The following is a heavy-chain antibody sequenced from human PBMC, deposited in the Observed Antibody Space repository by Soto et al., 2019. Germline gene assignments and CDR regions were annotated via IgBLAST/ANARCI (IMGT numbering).Heavy chain of an antibody. V-gene: IGHV3-21*01. CDR1: GFTFSSYS. D-gene: IGHD2-15*01. J-gene: IGHJ3*02. CDR3: ARVVASRSCDAFDI. CDR2: ISSSSSYI. Sequence: PGGSLRLSCAASGFTFSSYSMNWVRQAPGKGLEWVSSISSSSSYIYYADSVKGRFTISRDNAKNSLYLQMNSLRAEDTAVYYCARVVASRSCDAFDIWGQGTMVTVSS.